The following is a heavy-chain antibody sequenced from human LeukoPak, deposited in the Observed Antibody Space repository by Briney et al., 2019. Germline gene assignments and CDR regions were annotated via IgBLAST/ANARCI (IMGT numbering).Heavy chain of an antibody. CDR2: ISIYSGNT. D-gene: IGHD7-27*01. CDR1: GYTFTSHG. CDR3: ARDPGGTWGFDY. V-gene: IGHV1-18*01. Sequence: ASVKVSCKASGYTFTSHGLSWARQAPGQGLEWMGWISIYSGNTNYAQKFQDRISMTTDTSTSTAYMELRSLKSDDAAVYYCARDPGGTWGFDYWGQGALVTVSS. J-gene: IGHJ4*02.